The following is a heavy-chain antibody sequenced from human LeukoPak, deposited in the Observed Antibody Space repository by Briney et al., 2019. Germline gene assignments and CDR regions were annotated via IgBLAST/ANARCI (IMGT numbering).Heavy chain of an antibody. J-gene: IGHJ6*02. D-gene: IGHD6-13*01. Sequence: ASVKVSCKASGYTFTSYYMHWVRQAPGQGLEWMGIINPSGGSTSYAQKFQGRVTMTRDTSTSTVYMELSSLRSEDTAVYYCARALLSSSRTFYGMDVWGQGTTVTVSS. V-gene: IGHV1-46*01. CDR1: GYTFTSYY. CDR3: ARALLSSSRTFYGMDV. CDR2: INPSGGST.